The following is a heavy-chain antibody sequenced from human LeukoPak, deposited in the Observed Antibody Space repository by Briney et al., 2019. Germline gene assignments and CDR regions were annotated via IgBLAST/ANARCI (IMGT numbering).Heavy chain of an antibody. CDR1: GFIVNSNY. V-gene: IGHV3-53*01. Sequence: GGSLRLSCAASGFIVNSNYMSWVRQAPGKGLEWVSIIYNDGSTYYADSMKGRFTISRDNSKNTLYLQVNSLRAEDTAMYYCARNILFAFDIWGQGTMVTVSS. CDR2: IYNDGST. D-gene: IGHD2/OR15-2a*01. J-gene: IGHJ3*02. CDR3: ARNILFAFDI.